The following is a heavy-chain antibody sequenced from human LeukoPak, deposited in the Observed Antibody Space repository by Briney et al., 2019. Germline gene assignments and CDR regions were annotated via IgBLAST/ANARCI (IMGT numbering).Heavy chain of an antibody. J-gene: IGHJ4*02. CDR2: INHSGST. CDR3: ARGRTNSRYHDY. V-gene: IGHV4-34*01. D-gene: IGHD1/OR15-1a*01. CDR1: GGYFSGYY. Sequence: PSETLSLTCAVYGGYFSGYYWSWIRQPPGKGLEWIGEINHSGSTNYNPSLKSRVTISVDTSKNQFSLKLSSVTAADTAVYYCARGRTNSRYHDYWGQGTLVTVSS.